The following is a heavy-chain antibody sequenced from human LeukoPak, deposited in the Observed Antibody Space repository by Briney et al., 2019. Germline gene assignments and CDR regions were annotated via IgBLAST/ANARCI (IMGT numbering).Heavy chain of an antibody. CDR2: ISGSGDRT. CDR3: ARDGQTGTTVY. V-gene: IGHV3-23*01. Sequence: GGSLRLSCAASGFTFSSYAMSWVRQAPGKGLEWVSIISGSGDRTYYADSVKGRFTIFRDNSKNTLYLQMNSLRAEDTAVYYCARDGQTGTTVYWGQGTLVTVSS. D-gene: IGHD1-7*01. J-gene: IGHJ4*02. CDR1: GFTFSSYA.